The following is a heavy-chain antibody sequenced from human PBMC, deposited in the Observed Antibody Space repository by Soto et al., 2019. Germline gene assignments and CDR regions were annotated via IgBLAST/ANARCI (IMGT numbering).Heavy chain of an antibody. Sequence: QVRLVESGGGVVQPGRSLRLSCTAYGFSFSSYAMYWFRQPPGKGLEWVAVISHDGINKHYADSVKGRVTVSRDNSNDSLDLQLNSLRGEDTAMYYCARDMYSSDYFVKWFEPWGQGTLVTVSS. D-gene: IGHD6-19*01. V-gene: IGHV3-30-3*01. CDR2: ISHDGINK. CDR1: GFSFSSYA. J-gene: IGHJ5*02. CDR3: ARDMYSSDYFVKWFEP.